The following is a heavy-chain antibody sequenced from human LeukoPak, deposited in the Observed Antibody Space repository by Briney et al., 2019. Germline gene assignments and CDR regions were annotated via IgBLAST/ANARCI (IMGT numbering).Heavy chain of an antibody. CDR1: GFTFDDYA. D-gene: IGHD3-22*01. J-gene: IGHJ4*02. Sequence: GGSLRLSCAASGFTFDDYAMHWVRQAPGKGLEWASGISWNSGSIGYADSVKGRFTISRDNAKNSLYLQMNSLRAEDTALYYCAKGSLSSGYYLEAPLDYWGQGTLVTVSS. V-gene: IGHV3-9*01. CDR2: ISWNSGSI. CDR3: AKGSLSSGYYLEAPLDY.